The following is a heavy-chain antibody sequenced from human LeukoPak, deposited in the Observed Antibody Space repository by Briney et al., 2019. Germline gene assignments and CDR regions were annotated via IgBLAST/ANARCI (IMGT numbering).Heavy chain of an antibody. CDR1: GFTFSSYS. CDR3: VVALLNYNYMDV. D-gene: IGHD2-21*01. V-gene: IGHV3-48*04. CDR2: ISSSSSTI. Sequence: PGGSLRLSCAASGFTFSSYSMNWVRQAPGKGLEWVSYISSSSSTIYYADSVKGRFTISRDNAKNSLYLQMNSLRAEDTAVYYCVVALLNYNYMDVWGKGTTVTVSS. J-gene: IGHJ6*03.